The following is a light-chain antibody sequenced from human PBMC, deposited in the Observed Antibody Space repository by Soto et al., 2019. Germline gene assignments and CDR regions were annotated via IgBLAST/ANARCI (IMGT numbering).Light chain of an antibody. CDR3: CSYAGSSSAM. J-gene: IGLJ3*02. V-gene: IGLV2-11*01. CDR1: SSDVGGYNY. CDR2: DVT. Sequence: QSALTQPASVSGSPGQSITISCTGTSSDVGGYNYVSWYQQHPGKAPKLMIYDVTKRPSGVPDRFSGSKSGNTASLTISGLQAEDEADYYCCSYAGSSSAMFGGGTKLTVL.